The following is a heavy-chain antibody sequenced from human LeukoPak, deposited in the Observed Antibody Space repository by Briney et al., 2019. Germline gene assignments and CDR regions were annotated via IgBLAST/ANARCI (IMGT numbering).Heavy chain of an antibody. CDR2: INHRGST. CDR1: GGSFSGYY. J-gene: IGHJ4*02. CDR3: ARAAYGSGSYYFDY. Sequence: SETLSLTCAVYGGSFSGYYWTWIRQPPGKGLEWIGEINHRGSTNHNPSLKSRVTISVDTSKNQFSLKLSSVTAADTAVYYCARAAYGSGSYYFDYWGQGTLVTVSS. V-gene: IGHV4-34*01. D-gene: IGHD3-10*01.